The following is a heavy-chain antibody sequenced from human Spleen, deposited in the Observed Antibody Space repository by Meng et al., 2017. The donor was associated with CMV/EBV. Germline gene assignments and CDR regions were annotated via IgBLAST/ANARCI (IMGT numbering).Heavy chain of an antibody. D-gene: IGHD2-2*01. CDR2: IYPGDSDT. J-gene: IGHJ6*02. CDR3: ARALGAVYCSSTSCYENYYYGMDV. Sequence: GESLKISCKGSGYKFSTYWIGWVRQMPGKGLEWMGIIYPGDSDTRYSPSFQGQVTISADKSISTAYLQWSSLKASDTAMYYCARALGAVYCSSTSCYENYYYGMDVWGQGTTVTVSS. V-gene: IGHV5-51*01. CDR1: GYKFSTYW.